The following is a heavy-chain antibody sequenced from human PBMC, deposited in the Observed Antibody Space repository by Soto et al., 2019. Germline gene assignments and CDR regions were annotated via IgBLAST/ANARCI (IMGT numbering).Heavy chain of an antibody. CDR2: ISYDGSNK. D-gene: IGHD3-3*01. J-gene: IGHJ6*02. Sequence: GGSLRLSCAASGFTFSSYAMHWVRQAPGKGLEWVAVISYDGSNKYYADSVKGRFTISRDNSKNTLYLQMNSLRAEDTAVYYCAHFRFLEWLSPGRYYYGMDVWGQGTTVTVSS. V-gene: IGHV3-30-3*01. CDR1: GFTFSSYA. CDR3: AHFRFLEWLSPGRYYYGMDV.